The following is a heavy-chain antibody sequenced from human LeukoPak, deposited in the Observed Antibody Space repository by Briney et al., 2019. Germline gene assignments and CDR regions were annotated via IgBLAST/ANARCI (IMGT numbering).Heavy chain of an antibody. CDR1: GASIRSGDYY. CDR3: ARDYYDSSGYYYFDY. D-gene: IGHD3-22*01. V-gene: IGHV4-30-4*01. CDR2: IYDSGST. J-gene: IGHJ4*02. Sequence: SQTLSLTCTVSGASIRSGDYYWSWIRQPPGKGLEWIGYIYDSGSTYYNPSLKSRITISVDTSENRFSLKLSSVTATDTAVYYCARDYYDSSGYYYFDYWGQGTLVTVSS.